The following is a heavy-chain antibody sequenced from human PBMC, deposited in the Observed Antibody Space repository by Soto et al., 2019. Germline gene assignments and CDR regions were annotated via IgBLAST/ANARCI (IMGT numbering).Heavy chain of an antibody. CDR2: IYYSGST. Sequence: TLSLTCTVSAGSISSGDYYWSWIRHPPGKGQEWIGYIYYSGSTYYNPSLKSRVTISVDTSKNQFSLKLSSVTAADTAVYYCARIITMVRGVIDYFDYWGQGTLVTV. V-gene: IGHV4-30-4*01. D-gene: IGHD3-10*01. CDR1: AGSISSGDYY. CDR3: ARIITMVRGVIDYFDY. J-gene: IGHJ4*02.